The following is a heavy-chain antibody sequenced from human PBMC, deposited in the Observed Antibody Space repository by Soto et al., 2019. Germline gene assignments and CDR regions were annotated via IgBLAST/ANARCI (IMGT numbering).Heavy chain of an antibody. V-gene: IGHV3-30-3*01. CDR2: ISYDGSNK. D-gene: IGHD3-3*01. Sequence: PGGSLRLSCAASRFTFSSYAMHWVRQAPGKGLEWVAVISYDGSNKYYADSVKGRFTISRDNSKNTLYLQMNSLRAEDTAVYYCARVGDFWSGYYLYWGQGTLVTVSS. CDR3: ARVGDFWSGYYLY. J-gene: IGHJ4*02. CDR1: RFTFSSYA.